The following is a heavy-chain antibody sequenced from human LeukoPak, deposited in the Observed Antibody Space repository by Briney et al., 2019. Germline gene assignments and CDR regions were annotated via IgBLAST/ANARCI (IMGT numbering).Heavy chain of an antibody. J-gene: IGHJ6*03. CDR1: GGSISSYY. CDR2: IYTSGST. Sequence: PSETLSLTCTVSGGSISSYYWSWIRQPAGKGLEWIGRIYTSGSTTYSPSLKSRVTMSVDTSKNQFSLKLSSVTAADTAVYYCARDSGVVPAATKVYSYYMDVWGKGTTVTVSS. D-gene: IGHD2-2*01. CDR3: ARDSGVVPAATKVYSYYMDV. V-gene: IGHV4-4*07.